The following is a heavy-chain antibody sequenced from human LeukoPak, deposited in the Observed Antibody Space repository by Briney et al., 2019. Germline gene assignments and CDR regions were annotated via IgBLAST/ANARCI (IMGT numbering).Heavy chain of an antibody. CDR2: IYSSGST. CDR1: GGSISSYY. CDR3: ARVGVAAGFDY. Sequence: PSETLSLTCTVSGGSISSYYWSWIRQPAGKGLEWIGRIYSSGSTNYNPSLKSRVTISLDMSKNQFSLDLSSVTAADTAFYYCARVGVAAGFDYWGQGTLVTVSS. D-gene: IGHD6-13*01. V-gene: IGHV4-4*07. J-gene: IGHJ4*02.